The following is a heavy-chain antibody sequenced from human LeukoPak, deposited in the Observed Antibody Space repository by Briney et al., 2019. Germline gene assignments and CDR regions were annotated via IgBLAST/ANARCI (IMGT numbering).Heavy chain of an antibody. V-gene: IGHV4-34*01. Sequence: SETLSLTCAVYGGSFSGYYWSWIRQPPGKGLEWIGEINHSGSTNYNPSLKSRVTISVDTSKNQFSLKLSSVTAADTAVYYCARPGVNSSGYYYVANYYYMDVWGKGTTVTVSS. J-gene: IGHJ6*03. CDR3: ARPGVNSSGYYYVANYYYMDV. CDR1: GGSFSGYY. CDR2: INHSGST. D-gene: IGHD3-22*01.